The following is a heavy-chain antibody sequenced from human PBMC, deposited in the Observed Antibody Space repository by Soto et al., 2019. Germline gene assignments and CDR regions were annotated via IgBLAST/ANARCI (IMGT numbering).Heavy chain of an antibody. V-gene: IGHV1-18*01. CDR1: GYTFTSYG. CDR2: ISAYNGNT. D-gene: IGHD2-2*01. J-gene: IGHJ5*02. CDR3: ARGGIVVVPAAPSNWFDP. Sequence: ASVKVSCKASGYTFTSYGISWVRQAPGQGLEWMGWISAYNGNTNYAQKLQGRVTMTTDTSTSTAYMELRSLRSDDTAVYYCARGGIVVVPAAPSNWFDPWGQGTLVTVSS.